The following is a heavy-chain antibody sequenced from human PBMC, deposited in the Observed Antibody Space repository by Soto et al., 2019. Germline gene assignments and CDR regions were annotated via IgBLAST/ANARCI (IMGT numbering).Heavy chain of an antibody. CDR3: ARPSCGGDCYSPVY. CDR1: GFIFSNYN. Sequence: EVHLVESGGGLVQPGGSLRLSCAASGFIFSNYNMHWVRQAPGKGLEWVSYISSSSNTIYYADSVKGRFTISRDNAKIPLYLQLNSLRAEDTAVYYCARPSCGGDCYSPVYGGQGTMVTVSS. V-gene: IGHV3-48*01. J-gene: IGHJ4*02. CDR2: ISSSSNTI. D-gene: IGHD2-21*02.